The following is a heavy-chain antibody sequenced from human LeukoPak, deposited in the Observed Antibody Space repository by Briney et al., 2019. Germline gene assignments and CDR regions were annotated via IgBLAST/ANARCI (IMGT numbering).Heavy chain of an antibody. Sequence: GGSLRLSCAASGFTFSRYGMHWVRQAPGKGLEWVVIISYDGSNKYYADSVKGRFTISRDNSKNTLYLQMNSLRAEDTAVYYCAKMGSTTVLDYWGQGTLVTVSS. V-gene: IGHV3-30*18. D-gene: IGHD2-2*01. CDR3: AKMGSTTVLDY. J-gene: IGHJ4*02. CDR2: ISYDGSNK. CDR1: GFTFSRYG.